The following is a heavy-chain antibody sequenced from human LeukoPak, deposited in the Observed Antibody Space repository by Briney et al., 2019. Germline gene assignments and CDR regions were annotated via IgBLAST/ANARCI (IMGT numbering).Heavy chain of an antibody. J-gene: IGHJ6*03. V-gene: IGHV1-18*04. Sequence: GASVKVSCKAIGYTFTTYGIAWVRQAPGQGLESMGWISTYKGTTNYTQKFQGRVAMTTDTSTSTAYMELRSLRSDDTAVYYCARYSSSWYHYMDVWGKGTTVTVSS. CDR3: ARYSSSWYHYMDV. CDR1: GYTFTTYG. CDR2: ISTYKGTT. D-gene: IGHD6-13*01.